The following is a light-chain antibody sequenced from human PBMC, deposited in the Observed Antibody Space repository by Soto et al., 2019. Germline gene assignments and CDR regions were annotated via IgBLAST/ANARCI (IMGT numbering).Light chain of an antibody. V-gene: IGLV1-47*02. CDR3: AAWDDSLTGRV. J-gene: IGLJ3*02. CDR2: NDD. CDR1: GSNIGPNY. Sequence: QPVLTQSPSASGTPGQRITISCSGSGSNIGPNYVYWFQQFPGTAPKLLIYNDDQRPSGVPARFSGSKSGTSASLGISGLRSEDEADYYCAAWDDSLTGRVFGGGTKLTVL.